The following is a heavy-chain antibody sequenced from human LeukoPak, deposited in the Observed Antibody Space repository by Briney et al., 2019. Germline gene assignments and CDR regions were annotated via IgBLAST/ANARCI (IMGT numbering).Heavy chain of an antibody. CDR2: ISSSSSHI. D-gene: IGHD4-17*01. CDR3: ARVGRTVTTSTGDY. J-gene: IGHJ4*02. V-gene: IGHV3-21*01. CDR1: GFTFSSYS. Sequence: GGSLRLSCAASGFTFSSYSMNWVRQAPGKGLEWVSSISSSSSHIYYADSVKGRFTISRDNAKNSLYLQMNSLRAEDTAVYYCARVGRTVTTSTGDYWGQGTLVTVSS.